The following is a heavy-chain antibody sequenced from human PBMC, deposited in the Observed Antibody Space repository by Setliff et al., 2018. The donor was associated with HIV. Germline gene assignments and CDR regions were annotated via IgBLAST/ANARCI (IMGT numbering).Heavy chain of an antibody. CDR2: IYYSGDS. J-gene: IGHJ4*02. CDR1: GASITSSY. Sequence: SQTLSLTCTVSGASITSSYWTWIRQSPGRGLEYLGYIYYSGDSNYSPSLKSRLSMSLDASTSQFSLRLNSLTAADTAMYYCARFARDPTDWGRGILVTVSS. V-gene: IGHV4-59*08. CDR3: ARFARDPTD.